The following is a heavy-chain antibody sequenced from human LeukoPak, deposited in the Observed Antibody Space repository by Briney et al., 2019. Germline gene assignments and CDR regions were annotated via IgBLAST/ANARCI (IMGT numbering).Heavy chain of an antibody. D-gene: IGHD6-13*01. CDR1: GGSISSYY. CDR3: ARSYSSSYLPYDY. J-gene: IGHJ4*02. V-gene: IGHV4-59*01. CDR2: IYYSGST. Sequence: SSETLSLTRTVSGGSISSYYWSWIRQPPGKGLEWIGYIYYSGSTNYNPSLKSRVTISVDTSKNQFSLKLSSVTAADTAVYYCARSYSSSYLPYDYWGQGTLVTVSS.